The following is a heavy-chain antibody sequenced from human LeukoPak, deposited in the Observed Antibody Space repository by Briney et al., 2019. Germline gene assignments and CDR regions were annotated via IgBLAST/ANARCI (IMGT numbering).Heavy chain of an antibody. CDR2: ISSNGGST. V-gene: IGHV3-64*01. Sequence: GGSLRLSCAASGFTFSSYAMHWVRQAPGKGLEYVSAISSNGGSTYYANSVKGRFTISRDNSKNTLYLQMNSLRAEDTAVYYCARDQSSAFDHWGQGTLVTVSS. D-gene: IGHD3-22*01. J-gene: IGHJ4*02. CDR1: GFTFSSYA. CDR3: ARDQSSAFDH.